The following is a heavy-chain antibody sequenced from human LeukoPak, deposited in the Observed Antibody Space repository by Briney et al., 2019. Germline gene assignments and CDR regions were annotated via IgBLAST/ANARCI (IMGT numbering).Heavy chain of an antibody. CDR1: GGSISSYY. CDR3: GRTCPPVY. V-gene: IGHV4-59*01. Sequence: SETLSLTCTVSGGSISSYYWSWIRQPPGKGLEWIGYIYNSGNINYNPSLKSRVTMSLDTSKNQISLKLNSVTAADMAVYCSGRTCPPVYWGQGTLVTVSS. J-gene: IGHJ4*02. D-gene: IGHD2-15*01. CDR2: IYNSGNI.